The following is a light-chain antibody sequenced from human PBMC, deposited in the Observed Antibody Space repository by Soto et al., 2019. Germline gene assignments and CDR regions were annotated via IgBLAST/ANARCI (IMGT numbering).Light chain of an antibody. CDR2: DAS. CDR1: QDIGDF. Sequence: DIQMTQSPSSLSASVGDRVTITCQASQDIGDFLNWYQQKPGKAPQLLIYDASNLQTGVPSRFSGSRSATHFTFTISSLQPEDSATYYCHQYDNVPQTFGQGTKLDIK. J-gene: IGKJ2*01. CDR3: HQYDNVPQT. V-gene: IGKV1-33*01.